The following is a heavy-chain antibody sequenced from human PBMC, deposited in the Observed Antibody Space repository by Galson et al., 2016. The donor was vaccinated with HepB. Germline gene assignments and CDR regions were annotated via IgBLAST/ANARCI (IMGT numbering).Heavy chain of an antibody. CDR1: GFTFSSYG. J-gene: IGHJ4*02. V-gene: IGHV3-30*03. Sequence: SLRLSCAASGFTFSSYGMHWVRQAPGKGLPWVAVISYDGRNKYYADSVKGRFTLSRDNSKNTLYLQMNSLRAEDTAVYYCARTIVAVPGANDYFDYWGQGTLVTVSS. D-gene: IGHD2-2*01. CDR2: ISYDGRNK. CDR3: ARTIVAVPGANDYFDY.